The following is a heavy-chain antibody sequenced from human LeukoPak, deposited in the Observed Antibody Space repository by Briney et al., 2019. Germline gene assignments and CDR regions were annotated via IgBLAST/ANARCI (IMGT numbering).Heavy chain of an antibody. CDR2: IKAGNGNT. CDR1: GYIFTDYA. D-gene: IGHD2-15*01. V-gene: IGHV1-3*01. CDR3: ARGRGTSGSNRDFYYYYYMDV. J-gene: IGHJ6*03. Sequence: ASVEVSCKASGYIFTDYAIHLFRQAPGQRPEWVGWIKAGNGNTKYSQKFQGRITLIRDTSAATAYMELSSLRHDDLAVYYCARGRGTSGSNRDFYYYYYMDVWGKGTTVTVSS.